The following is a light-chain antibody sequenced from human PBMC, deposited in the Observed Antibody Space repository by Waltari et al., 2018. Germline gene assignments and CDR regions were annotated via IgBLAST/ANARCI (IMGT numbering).Light chain of an antibody. CDR3: QQYNSFGYS. J-gene: IGKJ2*03. Sequence: DIQITQSPSTLPASVGDRVTITCRARQGISSWLACYQQRPGKAPKLRVYKATSLESGVPSRFSGSGSRTEFTLTISSLQPDDFATYYCQQYNSFGYSFGQGTKLEI. CDR1: QGISSW. V-gene: IGKV1-5*03. CDR2: KAT.